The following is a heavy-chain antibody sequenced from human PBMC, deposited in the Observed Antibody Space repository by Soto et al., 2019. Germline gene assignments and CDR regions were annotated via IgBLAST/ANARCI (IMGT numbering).Heavy chain of an antibody. V-gene: IGHV3-48*01. D-gene: IGHD6-13*01. CDR1: GFTFSSYS. Sequence: GGSLRLSCAASGFTFSSYSMNWVRQAPGKGLEWVSYISSSSSTIYYAGSVKGRFTISRDNAKNSLYLQMNSLRAEDTAVYYCARHPERIAQIGWFDPWGKGTLVTVSS. J-gene: IGHJ5*02. CDR3: ARHPERIAQIGWFDP. CDR2: ISSSSSTI.